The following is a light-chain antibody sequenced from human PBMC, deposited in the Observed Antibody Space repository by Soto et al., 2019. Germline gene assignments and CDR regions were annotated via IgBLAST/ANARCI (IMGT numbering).Light chain of an antibody. J-gene: IGKJ1*01. CDR2: DAS. Sequence: DIQMSQSPSTLPASVGDRVTITCRASQSISDRLAWYQRKPGKAPKLLIFDASSLESGVPSRFSGSGSGTQFTLTISSLQPDDFATYYCHHYSTVWAFGQGTKVDNK. CDR3: HHYSTVWA. V-gene: IGKV1-5*01. CDR1: QSISDR.